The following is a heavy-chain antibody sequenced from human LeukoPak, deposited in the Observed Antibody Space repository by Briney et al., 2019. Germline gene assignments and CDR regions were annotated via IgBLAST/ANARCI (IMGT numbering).Heavy chain of an antibody. V-gene: IGHV3-23*01. CDR2: ISGSGGST. CDR1: RFTFIGYA. D-gene: IGHD3-3*01. CDR3: AKNPIFGVVRDYYYYYMDV. Sequence: GGSLRLSCAASRFTFIGYAMSWVRQAPGKGLEWVSAISGSGGSTYYADSVKGRFTISRDNSKNTLYLQMNSLRAEDTAVYYCAKNPIFGVVRDYYYYYMDVWGKGTTVTVSS. J-gene: IGHJ6*03.